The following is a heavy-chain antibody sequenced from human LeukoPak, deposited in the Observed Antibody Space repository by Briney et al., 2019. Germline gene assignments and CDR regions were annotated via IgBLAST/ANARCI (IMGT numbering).Heavy chain of an antibody. Sequence: SVKVSCKASGGTFSSYAISWVRQAPGQGLEWMGGIIPIFGTANYAQKFQGRVTITTDESTSTAYMELSSLRSEDTAVYYCAREDGSGSYSRAFDIWGQGTMVTVSS. D-gene: IGHD1-26*01. CDR1: GGTFSSYA. V-gene: IGHV1-69*05. J-gene: IGHJ3*02. CDR2: IIPIFGTA. CDR3: AREDGSGSYSRAFDI.